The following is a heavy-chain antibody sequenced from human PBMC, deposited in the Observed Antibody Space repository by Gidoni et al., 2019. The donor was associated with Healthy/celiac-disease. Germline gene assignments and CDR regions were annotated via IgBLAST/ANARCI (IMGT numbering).Heavy chain of an antibody. CDR3: ARENGGGDRLIVATIRPFDY. Sequence: EVQLVESGGGLVKPGGSLRLSCAASGFTFSSYSMNWVRQAPGKGLEWVSSISSSSSYIYYADSVKGRFTISRDNAKNSLYLQMNSLRAEDTAVYYCARENGGGDRLIVATIRPFDYWGQGTLVTVSS. CDR2: ISSSSSYI. D-gene: IGHD5-12*01. V-gene: IGHV3-21*01. CDR1: GFTFSSYS. J-gene: IGHJ4*02.